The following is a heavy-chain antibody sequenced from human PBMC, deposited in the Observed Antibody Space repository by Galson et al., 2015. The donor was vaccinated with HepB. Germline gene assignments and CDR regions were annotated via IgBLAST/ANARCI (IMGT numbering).Heavy chain of an antibody. J-gene: IGHJ6*02. V-gene: IGHV1-69*13. Sequence: SVKVSCKASGGTFSSYAISWVRQAPGQGLEWMGGIIPIFGTANYAQKLQGRVTITADESTSTAYMELSSLRSEDTAVYYCAREDGYSSSPLYYGMDVWGQGTTVTVSS. CDR2: IIPIFGTA. CDR1: GGTFSSYA. D-gene: IGHD6-6*01. CDR3: AREDGYSSSPLYYGMDV.